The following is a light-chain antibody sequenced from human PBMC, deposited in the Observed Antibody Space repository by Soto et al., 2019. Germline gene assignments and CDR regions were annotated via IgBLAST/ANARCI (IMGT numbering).Light chain of an antibody. J-gene: IGLJ3*02. CDR1: SGHSSYA. CDR2: VNSDGSH. V-gene: IGLV4-69*01. CDR3: QTWGTGILV. Sequence: QSVLTQSPSASASLGASVKLTCTLSSGHSSYAIAWHQQQPEKGPRYLMKVNSDGSHSKGDGIPDRFSGSSSGAERYLTISSLQFEDEADYYCQTWGTGILVFGGGTKLTVL.